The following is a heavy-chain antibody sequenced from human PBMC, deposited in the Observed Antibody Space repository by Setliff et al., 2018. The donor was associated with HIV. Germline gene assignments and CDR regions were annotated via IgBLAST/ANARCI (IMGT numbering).Heavy chain of an antibody. CDR1: GFTISYDH. V-gene: IGHV3-66*01. D-gene: IGHD6-19*01. CDR2: LYNDGST. J-gene: IGHJ4*02. Sequence: GGSLRLSCAVSGFTISYDHVAWVRQAPGKGLEWVSALYNDGSTYYTDSMKDRFIISRDNSKNTVFLQMSSLRAEDTAIYFCARDPRGAVAGFDYWGRGTLVTVSS. CDR3: ARDPRGAVAGFDY.